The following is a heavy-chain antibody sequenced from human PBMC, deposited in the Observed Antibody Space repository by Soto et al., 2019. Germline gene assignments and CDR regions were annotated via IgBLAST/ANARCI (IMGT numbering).Heavy chain of an antibody. Sequence: QVQLVESGGGVVQPGRSLRLTCAASGFTFSSNGMHWVLQAPGKGLEWVALVAYDGSKTYYGDSVRGRFTISRDNSENTLYLQMNSLRAEDTAVYYCARWVGGSMYDNSGKYDSWGQGTLVTVSS. CDR3: ARWVGGSMYDNSGKYDS. D-gene: IGHD3-22*01. V-gene: IGHV3-30*03. CDR2: VAYDGSKT. J-gene: IGHJ5*01. CDR1: GFTFSSNG.